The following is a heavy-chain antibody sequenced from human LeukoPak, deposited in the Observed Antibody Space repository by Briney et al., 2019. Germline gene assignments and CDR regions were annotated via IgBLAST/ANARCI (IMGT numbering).Heavy chain of an antibody. CDR2: IIPIFGTA. Sequence: SVKVSCKASGYTFTSYGISWVRQAPGQGLEWMGGIIPIFGTANYAQKFQGRVTITADKSTSTAYMELSSLRSEDTAVYYCARAFFDSSGVIEYFDYWGQGTLVTVSS. D-gene: IGHD3-22*01. CDR3: ARAFFDSSGVIEYFDY. V-gene: IGHV1-69*06. J-gene: IGHJ4*02. CDR1: GYTFTSYG.